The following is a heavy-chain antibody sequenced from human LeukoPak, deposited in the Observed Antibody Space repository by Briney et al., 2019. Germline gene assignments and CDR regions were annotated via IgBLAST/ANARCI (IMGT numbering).Heavy chain of an antibody. V-gene: IGHV4-34*01. CDR3: ARAYYYGSGSYSY. CDR2: INNSGST. J-gene: IGHJ4*02. Sequence: SETLSLTCAVYGGSFCGYYWSWIRQPPGKGLEWSGEINNSGSTNYNPSLKSRVTISVDTSKNQFSLKLSSVTAADTAVYYCARAYYYGSGSYSYWGQGTLVTVSS. CDR1: GGSFCGYY. D-gene: IGHD3-10*01.